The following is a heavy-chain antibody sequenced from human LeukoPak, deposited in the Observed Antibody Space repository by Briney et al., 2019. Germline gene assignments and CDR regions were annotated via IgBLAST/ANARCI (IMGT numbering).Heavy chain of an antibody. J-gene: IGHJ5*02. CDR3: ARVPLAGFWSDYYRNWFDP. V-gene: IGHV1-8*01. D-gene: IGHD3-3*01. CDR1: GYTFTSYD. CDR2: MNPSSGNT. Sequence: ASVKVSCKASGYTFTSYDINWVRQATGQGLEWMGWMNPSSGNTGYAQKFQGRVTMTRNTSISTAYMELSSLRSEDTAVYYCARVPLAGFWSDYYRNWFDPWGQGTLVTVSS.